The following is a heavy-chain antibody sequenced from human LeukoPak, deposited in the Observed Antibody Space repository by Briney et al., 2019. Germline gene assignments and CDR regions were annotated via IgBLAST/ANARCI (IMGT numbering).Heavy chain of an antibody. Sequence: SEPLSLTCTVSHYSISSGYYWGWIRQPPGKGLEWIGNIYHSGRTYYNPPLKRRVTISVDTSNNQFSLKLSSVTAADTAVYYCAREGDSSSVGWFDPWGQGTLVTVSS. CDR2: IYHSGRT. J-gene: IGHJ5*02. V-gene: IGHV4-38-2*02. CDR3: AREGDSSSVGWFDP. D-gene: IGHD6-13*01. CDR1: HYSISSGYY.